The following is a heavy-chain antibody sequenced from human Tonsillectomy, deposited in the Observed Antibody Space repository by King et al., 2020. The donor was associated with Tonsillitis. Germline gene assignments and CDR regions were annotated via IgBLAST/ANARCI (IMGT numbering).Heavy chain of an antibody. CDR3: ARGGYDFWSGYSQSFNWFDP. D-gene: IGHD3-3*01. CDR2: IWYEGSNK. V-gene: IGHV3-33*01. CDR1: GFTFSSYG. Sequence: HVQLVESGGGVVQPGRSLRLACAASGFTFSSYGMHWVRQAPGKGLEWVAVIWYEGSNKYYADSVKGRFTISRDNSKNTLYLQMNSLRAEDTAVYYCARGGYDFWSGYSQSFNWFDPWGQGTLVTVSS. J-gene: IGHJ5*02.